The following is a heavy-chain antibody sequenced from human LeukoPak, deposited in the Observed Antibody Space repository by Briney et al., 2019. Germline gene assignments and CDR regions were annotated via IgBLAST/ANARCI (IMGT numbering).Heavy chain of an antibody. V-gene: IGHV1-2*04. CDR3: ARDWALSSSSLYDAFDI. Sequence: ASVKVSCKASRYILSDFYVYCVRQAPGQGLAWMRWINPNSGGTYYAQEFQGWVTMTRDTSISTAYMELSRLRSDDTAVYYCARDWALSSSSLYDAFDIWGQGTMVTVSS. CDR2: INPNSGGT. D-gene: IGHD6-6*01. J-gene: IGHJ3*02. CDR1: RYILSDFY.